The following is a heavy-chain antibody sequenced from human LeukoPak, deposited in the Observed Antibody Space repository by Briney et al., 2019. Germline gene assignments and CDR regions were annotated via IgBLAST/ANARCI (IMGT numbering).Heavy chain of an antibody. CDR3: ATPYGSGSVIDY. CDR2: ISRSGDTT. D-gene: IGHD3-10*01. Sequence: GRSLRLSCAASGFTFDDYAMHWVRQAPGKGLEWVSGISRSGDTTFFADSVRGRFTISRDNSKNTLYLQINSLRAEDTAVYYCATPYGSGSVIDYWGQGTLVTVSS. CDR1: GFTFDDYA. V-gene: IGHV3-9*01. J-gene: IGHJ4*02.